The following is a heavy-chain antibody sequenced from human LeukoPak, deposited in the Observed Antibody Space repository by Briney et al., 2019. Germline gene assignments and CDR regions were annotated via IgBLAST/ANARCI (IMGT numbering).Heavy chain of an antibody. CDR3: AKDHDIAVGVAATGAFDI. V-gene: IGHV3-23*01. Sequence: GGSLRLSCAASGFTFSNYAMSWVRQAPGKGLEWVSAITAGGTGTYYANSVKGRFTISRDNSKNTLYLQMNSLRADDAAVYYCAKDHDIAVGVAATGAFDIRGQGTMVTVSS. CDR1: GFTFSNYA. D-gene: IGHD2-15*01. J-gene: IGHJ3*02. CDR2: ITAGGTGT.